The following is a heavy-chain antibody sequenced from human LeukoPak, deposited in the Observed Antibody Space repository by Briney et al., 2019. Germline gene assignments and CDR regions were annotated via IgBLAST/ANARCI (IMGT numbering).Heavy chain of an antibody. V-gene: IGHV4-31*03. J-gene: IGHJ5*02. Sequence: PSETLSLTCTVSGGSISRGGYYWSWIRQHPGKGLEWIGYIYYSGSTYYNPSLKSRVTISVDTSKNQFSLKLSSVTAADTAVYYCARGKAIGYYDFWSGSNNWFDPWGQGTLVTVSS. D-gene: IGHD3-3*01. CDR3: ARGKAIGYYDFWSGSNNWFDP. CDR1: GGSISRGGYY. CDR2: IYYSGST.